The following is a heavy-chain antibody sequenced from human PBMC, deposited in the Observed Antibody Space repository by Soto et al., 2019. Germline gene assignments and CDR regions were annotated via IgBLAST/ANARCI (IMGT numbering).Heavy chain of an antibody. CDR2: ISYDGSNK. CDR1: GFTFSSYG. Sequence: QVQLVESGGGVVQPGRSLRLSCAASGFTFSSYGMHWVRQAPGKGLEWVAVISYDGSNKYYADSVKGRFTISIDNSKNTLYLQMNSLRAEDTAVYYCAKLLEDPPLDDWGQGTLVTVSS. V-gene: IGHV3-30*18. CDR3: AKLLEDPPLDD. J-gene: IGHJ4*02.